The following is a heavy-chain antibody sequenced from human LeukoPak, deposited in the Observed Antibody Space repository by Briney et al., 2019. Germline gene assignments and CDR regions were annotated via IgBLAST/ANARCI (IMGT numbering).Heavy chain of an antibody. CDR2: ISYDGTNE. V-gene: IGHV3-30*04. CDR1: GFTFSSYA. CDR3: ARAWELDY. D-gene: IGHD1-26*01. Sequence: GGSLRLSCAASGFTFSSYAMHWVRQAPGKGLEWVAVISYDGTNEFYADSVKGRFTISRDNFKNTLYLQMSSLTTEDTAVYYCARAWELDYWGQGTLVTVSS. J-gene: IGHJ4*02.